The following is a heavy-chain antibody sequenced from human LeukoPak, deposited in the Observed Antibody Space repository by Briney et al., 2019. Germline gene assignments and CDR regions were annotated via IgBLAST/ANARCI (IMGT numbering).Heavy chain of an antibody. V-gene: IGHV1-69*13. CDR3: ARDEIAVAGFGTFDY. CDR1: GDTFSNSA. Sequence: GASVKVSCKASGDTFSNSAFSWVRQAPGQGLEWMGGIIPIFGTPNYAQKFQGRVTISADESTSTVYMELSSLRSEDMAVFYCARDEIAVAGFGTFDYWGQGTLVTVSS. CDR2: IIPIFGTP. D-gene: IGHD6-19*01. J-gene: IGHJ4*02.